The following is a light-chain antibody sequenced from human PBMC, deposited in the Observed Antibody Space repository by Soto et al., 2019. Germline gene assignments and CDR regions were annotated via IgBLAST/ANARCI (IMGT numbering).Light chain of an antibody. CDR2: ATS. Sequence: DIQMTQSPSSLSASVGDRVTITCLASQSINRYLNWYQQRPGKAPKLLISATSNLQSGVPSRFSGSGSGTDFALTIRSLQPEDFATYFCQQCYSTPFTFGRGTRLEIK. V-gene: IGKV1-39*01. CDR1: QSINRY. J-gene: IGKJ5*01. CDR3: QQCYSTPFT.